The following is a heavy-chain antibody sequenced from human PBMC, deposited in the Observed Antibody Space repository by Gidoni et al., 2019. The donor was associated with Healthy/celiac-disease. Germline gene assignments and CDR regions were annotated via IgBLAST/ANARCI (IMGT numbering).Heavy chain of an antibody. CDR2: INPNSGGT. CDR1: GYTSTGYY. J-gene: IGHJ3*02. V-gene: IGHV1-2*02. CDR3: ARNYYYDSSGYSFDI. Sequence: QVQLVQSGAEVKKPGASETVSCKASGYTSTGYYMHWVRQAPGQGLEWMGWINPNSGGTNYAQKFQGRVTMTRDTSISTAYMELSRLRSDDTAVYYCARNYYYDSSGYSFDIWGQGTMVTVSS. D-gene: IGHD3-22*01.